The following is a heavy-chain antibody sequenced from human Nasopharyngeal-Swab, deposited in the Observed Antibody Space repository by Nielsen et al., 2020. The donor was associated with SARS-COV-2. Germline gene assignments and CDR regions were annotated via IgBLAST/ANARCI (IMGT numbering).Heavy chain of an antibody. Sequence: SETLSFTCTVSGGSISSYYWSWIRQPPGKGLEWIGYIYYSGSTNYNPSLKSRVTISVDTSKNQFSLKLSSVTAADTAVYYCARGGSGFLHYVFDYWGQGTLVTVSS. CDR3: ARGGSGFLHYVFDY. D-gene: IGHD6-19*01. CDR1: GGSISSYY. J-gene: IGHJ4*02. CDR2: IYYSGST. V-gene: IGHV4-59*01.